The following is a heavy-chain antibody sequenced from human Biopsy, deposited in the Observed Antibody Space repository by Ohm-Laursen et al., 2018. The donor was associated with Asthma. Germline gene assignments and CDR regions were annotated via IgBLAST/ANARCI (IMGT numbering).Heavy chain of an antibody. D-gene: IGHD6-13*01. CDR1: PGSFSGFF. J-gene: IGHJ6*02. Sequence: TLSLICDVYPGSFSGFFWTWIRQSPGKGLEWIGETNERGFTNNNPSLKSRVIISIETCWNRVSLKLTSVTAADTAVYYCVRGSSSWHHGPFHYYYGLDVWGQGTTATVSS. CDR2: TNERGFT. CDR3: VRGSSSWHHGPFHYYYGLDV. V-gene: IGHV4-34*01.